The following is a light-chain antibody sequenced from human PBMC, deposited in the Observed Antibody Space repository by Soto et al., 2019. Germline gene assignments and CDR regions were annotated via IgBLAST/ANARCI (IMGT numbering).Light chain of an antibody. CDR1: QSISYW. J-gene: IGKJ4*02. Sequence: DIQMTQSPSTLSASVGVRVTITCRASQSISYWLAWYQQKPGKAPNLLIYRSTRLQSGVPSRFSGSGSGTEFTLTISSLQPDDFATYYCQQYNNNPLTFGGGTKVDIK. CDR3: QQYNNNPLT. CDR2: RST. V-gene: IGKV1-5*03.